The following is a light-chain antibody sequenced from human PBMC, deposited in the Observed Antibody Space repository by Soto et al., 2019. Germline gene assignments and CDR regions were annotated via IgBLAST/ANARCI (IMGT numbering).Light chain of an antibody. CDR2: GNR. CDR3: PAYDYLLTASV. CDR1: TSNLGAGYD. V-gene: IGLV1-40*01. Sequence: QSVLTQPPSVSGAPGQRVTLSCTGTTSNLGAGYDVHWYQQLPGAAPKLVIFGNRNRPSGVPERFSGSKSGTSASLAITGLQAEDEADYYCPAYDYLLTASVFGGGPKLTAL. J-gene: IGLJ3*02.